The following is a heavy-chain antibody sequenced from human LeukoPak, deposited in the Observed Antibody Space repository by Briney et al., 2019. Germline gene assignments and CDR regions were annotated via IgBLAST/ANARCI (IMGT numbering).Heavy chain of an antibody. CDR1: GYTFTSYG. Sequence: ASVKVSCKASGYTFTSYGISWVGQAPGQGLEWMGWINPTSGGTNYAQKFQGRVTMTRDTSISTAYMELSRLTSDDTAVYYCARADYGHYFDYWGQGTLVTVSS. CDR3: ARADYGHYFDY. CDR2: INPTSGGT. J-gene: IGHJ4*02. D-gene: IGHD4-17*01. V-gene: IGHV1-2*02.